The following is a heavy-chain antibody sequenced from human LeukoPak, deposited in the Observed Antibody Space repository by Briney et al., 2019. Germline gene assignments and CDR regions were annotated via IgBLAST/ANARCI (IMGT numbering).Heavy chain of an antibody. CDR1: GGSISSSSYY. Sequence: PSETLSLTCTVSGGSISSSSYYWGWIRQPPGKGLEWIGSIYYSGSTYYNPSLKSRVTISVDTSKNQFSLKLSSVTAADTAVYYCATSIAVAGTLPDYWSQGTLVTVSS. D-gene: IGHD6-19*01. CDR2: IYYSGST. J-gene: IGHJ4*02. CDR3: ATSIAVAGTLPDY. V-gene: IGHV4-39*01.